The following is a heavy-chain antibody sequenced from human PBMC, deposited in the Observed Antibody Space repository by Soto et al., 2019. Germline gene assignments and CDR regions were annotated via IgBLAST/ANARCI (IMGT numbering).Heavy chain of an antibody. Sequence: QVQLVESGGGVVQPGRSLRLSCAASGFTFSSSGMHWVRQAPGKGLEWVAVIWCDGSNKYYEDSVKGRFAISRDNSKNTRHLQMNSLRAEDTAVYYCARGRQQRGDPFDYWGQGNLATVSS. D-gene: IGHD6-13*01. V-gene: IGHV3-33*01. CDR2: IWCDGSNK. J-gene: IGHJ4*02. CDR1: GFTFSSSG. CDR3: ARGRQQRGDPFDY.